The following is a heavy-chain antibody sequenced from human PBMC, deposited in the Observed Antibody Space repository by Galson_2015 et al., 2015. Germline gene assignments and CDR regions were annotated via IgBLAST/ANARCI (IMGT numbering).Heavy chain of an antibody. CDR1: GFTSSSYW. Sequence: SLRLSCAAPGFTSSSYWMSWVRQAPGKGLEWVANIKQDGSEKYYVDSVKGRFTISRDNAKNSLYLQMNSLRAEDTAVYYCASGRWLDYWGQGTLVTVSS. J-gene: IGHJ4*02. CDR2: IKQDGSEK. D-gene: IGHD5-24*01. V-gene: IGHV3-7*01. CDR3: ASGRWLDY.